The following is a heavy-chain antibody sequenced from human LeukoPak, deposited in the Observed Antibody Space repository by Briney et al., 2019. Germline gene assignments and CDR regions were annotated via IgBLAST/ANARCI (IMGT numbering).Heavy chain of an antibody. D-gene: IGHD3-9*01. V-gene: IGHV4-34*01. J-gene: IGHJ6*02. Sequence: SETLSLTCAVYGGSFSGYYWSWIRRPPGKGVEWIGEINHSGSTNYNPSLKSRVTISVDTSKNQFSLKLSSVTAADTAVYYCARAPGYDILTGYATSDGMDVWGQGTTVTVSS. CDR2: INHSGST. CDR3: ARAPGYDILTGYATSDGMDV. CDR1: GGSFSGYY.